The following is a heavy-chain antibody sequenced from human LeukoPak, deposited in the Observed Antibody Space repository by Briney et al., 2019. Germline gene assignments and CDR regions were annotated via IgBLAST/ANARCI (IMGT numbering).Heavy chain of an antibody. V-gene: IGHV3-30*04. CDR3: ARQQNDYGDYGYFDY. J-gene: IGHJ4*02. CDR1: GFTFSSYA. D-gene: IGHD4-17*01. CDR2: ISYDGSNK. Sequence: PGGSLRLSCAASGFTFSSYAMHWVRQAPGKGLEWVAVISYDGSNKYYADSVKGRFTISRDNSKNTLYLQMNSLRAEDTAVYYCARQQNDYGDYGYFDYWGQGTLVTVSS.